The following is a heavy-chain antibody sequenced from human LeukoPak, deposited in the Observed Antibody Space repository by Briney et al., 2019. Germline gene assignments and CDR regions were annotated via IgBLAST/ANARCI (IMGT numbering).Heavy chain of an antibody. CDR2: ITDSPNYV. CDR3: ARDPYQLSWFDP. Sequence: KTGGSLILSCAASGFTFTNSSMNWIRQAPGKGLEWVSSITDSPNYVEYADSVKGRFTISRDDAKNSLYLHMDSLRADDTAVYYCARDPYQLSWFDPWGQGTLVTVSS. V-gene: IGHV3-21*01. D-gene: IGHD1-1*01. CDR1: GFTFTNSS. J-gene: IGHJ5*02.